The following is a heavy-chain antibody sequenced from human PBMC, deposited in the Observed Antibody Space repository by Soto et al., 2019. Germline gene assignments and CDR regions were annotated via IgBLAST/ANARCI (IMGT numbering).Heavy chain of an antibody. Sequence: PGGSLRLSCAASGFTFSTYGMSWVRQAPGKGLEWVSAISGSGGITYYADSVRGRFTISRDNSKKTLYLQMNSLRADDTAVYYCANGKNIVVAYFDYWGQGTPVTVSS. CDR2: ISGSGGIT. CDR3: ANGKNIVVAYFDY. CDR1: GFTFSTYG. J-gene: IGHJ4*02. D-gene: IGHD3-22*01. V-gene: IGHV3-23*01.